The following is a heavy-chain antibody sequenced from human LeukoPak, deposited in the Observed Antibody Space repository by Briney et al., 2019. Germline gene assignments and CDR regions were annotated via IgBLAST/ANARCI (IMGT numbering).Heavy chain of an antibody. CDR2: VSASNGHT. D-gene: IGHD3-10*01. Sequence: ASVKVSCKASGISLDTYGVHWVRQAPGQGLEWMGRVSASNGHTLYVQKLQGRVTMTTDTSTSTAYMELTSLRSDDTAVYYCARRGGSYYNYWGQGTLVTVSS. V-gene: IGHV1-18*01. CDR1: GISLDTYG. CDR3: ARRGGSYYNY. J-gene: IGHJ4*02.